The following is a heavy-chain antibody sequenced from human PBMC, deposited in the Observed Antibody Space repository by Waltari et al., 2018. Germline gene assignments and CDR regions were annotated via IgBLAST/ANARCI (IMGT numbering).Heavy chain of an antibody. CDR2: INQSGSN. V-gene: IGHV4-34*01. Sequence: QVQLQQWGAGLLKPSETLSLTCAVYGGSFSGYYWSWIRQPPGKGLEWIWEINQSGSNHVNPVPKGRGNISVNPFQNQFSLELGSWTAADTAVYYFAGGLPGPLYHPGFFQHWGQGTLVTVSS. J-gene: IGHJ1*01. D-gene: IGHD2-15*01. CDR1: GGSFSGYY. CDR3: AGGLPGPLYHPGFFQH.